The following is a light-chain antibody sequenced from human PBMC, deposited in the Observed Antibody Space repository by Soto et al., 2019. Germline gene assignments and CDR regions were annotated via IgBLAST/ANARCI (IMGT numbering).Light chain of an antibody. V-gene: IGKV3-20*01. CDR1: QRVSGN. J-gene: IGKJ1*01. CDR3: QQYGSSPRT. CDR2: GAS. Sequence: IVLTHSPATLSVSPGERATLFCRASQRVSGNLAWYQQKPGQAPRLLMYGASSRATGIPDRFSGSGSGTDFTLTISRLEPEDFAVYYCQQYGSSPRTFGQGTKVDIK.